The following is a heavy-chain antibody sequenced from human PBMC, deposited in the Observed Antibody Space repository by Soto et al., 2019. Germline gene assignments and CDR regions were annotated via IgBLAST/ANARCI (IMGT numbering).Heavy chain of an antibody. V-gene: IGHV1-3*01. Sequence: AASVKVSCKASGYTFTSYAMHWVRQAPGQRLEWMGWINAGNGNTKYSQKFQGRVTITRDTSASTAYMELSSLRSEDTAVYYCARDLSGCSGGSCYSARFDYWGQGTLVTVSS. CDR1: GYTFTSYA. D-gene: IGHD2-15*01. CDR2: INAGNGNT. J-gene: IGHJ4*02. CDR3: ARDLSGCSGGSCYSARFDY.